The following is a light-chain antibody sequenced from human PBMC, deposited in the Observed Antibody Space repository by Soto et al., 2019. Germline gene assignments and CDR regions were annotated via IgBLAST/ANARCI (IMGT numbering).Light chain of an antibody. J-gene: IGKJ2*01. Sequence: ELVLTQSPATMSLSPGERATLACRASQRVNNNYLAWYQQKSGQAPRLLIYGASSRAAGIPDRFGGSGSVTDFTLTISRLEPEDFAVYYCQHYGGSSSYTFAHWTRLEI. CDR3: QHYGGSSSYT. CDR1: QRVNNNY. V-gene: IGKV3-20*01. CDR2: GAS.